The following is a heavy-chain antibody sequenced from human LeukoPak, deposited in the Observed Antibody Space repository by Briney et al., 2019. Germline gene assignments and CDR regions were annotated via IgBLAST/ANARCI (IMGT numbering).Heavy chain of an antibody. Sequence: PGGSLRLSCAASGFTFSSYGMHWVRQAPGKGLEWVAVISYDGSSKYYADSVKGRFTISRDNSKNTLYLQMNSLRAEDTAVYYCAWELDYWGQGTLVTVSS. J-gene: IGHJ4*02. CDR2: ISYDGSSK. V-gene: IGHV3-30*03. CDR3: AWELDY. CDR1: GFTFSSYG.